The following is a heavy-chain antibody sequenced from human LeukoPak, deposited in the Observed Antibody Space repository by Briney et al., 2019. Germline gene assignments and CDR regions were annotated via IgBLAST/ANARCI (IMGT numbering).Heavy chain of an antibody. V-gene: IGHV3-21*01. Sequence: GGSLRLSCAASGFTFSSYAMSWVRQAPGKGLEWVSSISGSSSYIYYADSVKGRFTISRDNAKKSLSLQMNSLRAEDTAAYYCARDLLGYNYHYMDVWGKGTTVTVSS. CDR2: ISGSSSYI. D-gene: IGHD3-16*02. CDR1: GFTFSSYA. J-gene: IGHJ6*03. CDR3: ARDLLGYNYHYMDV.